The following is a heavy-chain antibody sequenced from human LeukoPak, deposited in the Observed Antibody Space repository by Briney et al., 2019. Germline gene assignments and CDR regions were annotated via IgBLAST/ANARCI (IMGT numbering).Heavy chain of an antibody. CDR2: ISGSGAST. CDR1: GFTFSSYA. J-gene: IGHJ4*02. D-gene: IGHD2-2*01. CDR3: AKDTDCPVSSCCDY. V-gene: IGHV3-23*01. Sequence: GGSLRLSCAASGFTFSSYAMSWVRQAPGKGLEWVSAISGSGASTYYADSVKGRFTISRDNSKNTLYLQMNSLRAEDTAVYYCAKDTDCPVSSCCDYWGQRTVVTVPA.